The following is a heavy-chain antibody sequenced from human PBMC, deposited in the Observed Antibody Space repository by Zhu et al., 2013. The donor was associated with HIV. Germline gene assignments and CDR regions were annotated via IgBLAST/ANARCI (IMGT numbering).Heavy chain of an antibody. V-gene: IGHV4-39*01. CDR1: GGPLSGHRFY. Sequence: QVQLQESSPGLLKPSETLSLMCNVFGGPLSGHRFYWAWVRQFPGKGLEWIGSIHLSGSTYFNPSLNGRVSISMDTSKTQFSLHLTSATAADTALYYCARHDGPSADSAIPLTVVGYFDLWGQGTLVTVSS. J-gene: IGHJ4*02. CDR2: IHLSGST. CDR3: ARHDGPSADSAIPLTVVGYFDL. D-gene: IGHD2-21*01.